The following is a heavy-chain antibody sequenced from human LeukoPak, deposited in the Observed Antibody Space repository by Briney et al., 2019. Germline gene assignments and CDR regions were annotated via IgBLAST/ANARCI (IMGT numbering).Heavy chain of an antibody. D-gene: IGHD1-1*01. Sequence: PGGSLRLSCSASGFTLSSYAMTWVRQAPGRGLEWVSGITSSGGGTYYADSVKGRFTISRDNSKNTLYLQMNSLRAEDTALYYCARRGTVFSYAYWGQGTLVTVSS. CDR1: GFTLSSYA. V-gene: IGHV3-23*01. CDR2: ITSSGGGT. CDR3: ARRGTVFSYAY. J-gene: IGHJ4*02.